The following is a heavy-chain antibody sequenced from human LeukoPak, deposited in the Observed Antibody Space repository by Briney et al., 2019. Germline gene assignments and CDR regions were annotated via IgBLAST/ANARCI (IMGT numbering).Heavy chain of an antibody. Sequence: GGSLRLSCAASGFTFSSYAMSWVRQAPGKGLERVSAISGSGGSTYYADSVKGRFTISRDNSKNTLYLQMNSLRAEDTAVYYCAKDEGCSSTSCYFDYWGQGTLVTVSS. CDR1: GFTFSSYA. CDR3: AKDEGCSSTSCYFDY. CDR2: ISGSGGST. V-gene: IGHV3-23*01. J-gene: IGHJ4*02. D-gene: IGHD2-2*01.